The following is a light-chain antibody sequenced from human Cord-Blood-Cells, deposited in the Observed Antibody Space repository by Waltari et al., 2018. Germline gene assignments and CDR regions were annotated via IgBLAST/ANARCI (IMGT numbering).Light chain of an antibody. CDR3: CSYAGSSTSV. Sequence: QSALTQPASVSGSPGQSITISCTRTSSDVGSYNLVPWYQQHPGKAPKLMIYEGSKRPSGVSNRFSGSKAGNTASLTISGLQAEDEADYYCCSYAGSSTSVFGGGTKLTVL. CDR2: EGS. J-gene: IGLJ2*01. V-gene: IGLV2-23*01. CDR1: SSDVGSYNL.